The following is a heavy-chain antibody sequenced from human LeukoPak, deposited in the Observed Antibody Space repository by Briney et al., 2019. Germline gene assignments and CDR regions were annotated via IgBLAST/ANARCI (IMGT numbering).Heavy chain of an antibody. J-gene: IGHJ4*02. D-gene: IGHD3-22*01. CDR2: IYYSGST. CDR3: ARHPKWLLLRTPFDY. V-gene: IGHV4-59*08. Sequence: GSLRLSCAASGFTFSSYGMSWVRQAPGKGLEWIGYIYYSGSTNYNPSLKSRVTISVDTSKNQLSRKLSAVTAADTAVYYCARHPKWLLLRTPFDYWGQGTLVTVSS. CDR1: GFTFSSYG.